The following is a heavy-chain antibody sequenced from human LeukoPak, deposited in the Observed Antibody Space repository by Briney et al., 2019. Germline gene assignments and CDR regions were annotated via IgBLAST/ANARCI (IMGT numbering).Heavy chain of an antibody. D-gene: IGHD2-2*01. CDR3: ARDRDIVVPAIYYMDV. CDR1: VYSINSGYD. CDR2: IYHSGST. J-gene: IGHJ6*03. V-gene: IGHV4-38-2*02. Sequence: SVPVTLMCTLWVYSINSGYDWGWLRQRQGTGLELIECIYHSGSTYYNPSPKSRVTISVDTSKNQFSLKLSSGTAADTAVYYCARDRDIVVPAIYYMDVWGKGTTVT.